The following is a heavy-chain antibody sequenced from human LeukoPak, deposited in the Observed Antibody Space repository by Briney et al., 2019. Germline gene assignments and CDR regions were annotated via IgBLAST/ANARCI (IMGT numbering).Heavy chain of an antibody. Sequence: SETLSLTCTVSGASMSSGNYYWNWIRKPAGKGLEWIGRIYTSGSTTYNPPLQSRVTISADTSMNQLSLKLYSVTAADSAMYYCARESDLSNYDRTDYWGQGTLVTVSS. D-gene: IGHD4/OR15-4a*01. CDR2: IYTSGST. CDR3: ARESDLSNYDRTDY. J-gene: IGHJ4*02. V-gene: IGHV4-61*02. CDR1: GASMSSGNYY.